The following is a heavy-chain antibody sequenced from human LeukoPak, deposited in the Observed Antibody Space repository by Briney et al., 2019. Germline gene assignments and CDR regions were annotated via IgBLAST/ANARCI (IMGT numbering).Heavy chain of an antibody. V-gene: IGHV3-66*01. CDR3: AKDTKVVSRGSYFDY. CDR1: GFTVNDYY. J-gene: IGHJ4*02. CDR2: IYSGGIT. D-gene: IGHD2-15*01. Sequence: GGSLRLSCAASGFTVNDYYMSWVRQAPGKGLEWVSIIYSGGITSYADSVKGRFTISRDNSKNTLYLQLNSLRAEDTAVYYCAKDTKVVSRGSYFDYWGQGTLVTVSS.